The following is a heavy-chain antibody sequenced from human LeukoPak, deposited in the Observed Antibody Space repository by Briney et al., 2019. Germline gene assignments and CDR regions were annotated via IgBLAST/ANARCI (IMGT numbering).Heavy chain of an antibody. CDR1: GFTSSSYS. CDR2: ISNISSYI. CDR3: ARDTDYYDSSGYSYYFDY. Sequence: GGSLRLSCAASGFTSSSYSMNWVRQAPGKGLEWVSSISNISSYIYYADSVKGRFTISRDNAKNSLYLQMNSLRAEDTAVYYCARDTDYYDSSGYSYYFDYWGQGTLVTVSS. D-gene: IGHD3-22*01. J-gene: IGHJ4*02. V-gene: IGHV3-21*01.